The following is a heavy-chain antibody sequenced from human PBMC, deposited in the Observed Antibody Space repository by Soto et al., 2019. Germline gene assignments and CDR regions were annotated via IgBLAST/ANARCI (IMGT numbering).Heavy chain of an antibody. D-gene: IGHD3-10*01. CDR2: IYYNGNT. Sequence: SETLSLTCIVSGGSISSYFWSWVRQSRGKGLEWIGYIYYNGNTTSNPSRASRVTITVDTSKNHISLKLNSVTVADTAVYYCARGGASSRWLDPWGQGTLVTVSS. V-gene: IGHV4-59*01. CDR3: ARGGASSRWLDP. CDR1: GGSISSYF. J-gene: IGHJ5*02.